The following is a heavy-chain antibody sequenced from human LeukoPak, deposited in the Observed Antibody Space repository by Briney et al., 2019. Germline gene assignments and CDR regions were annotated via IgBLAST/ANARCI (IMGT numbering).Heavy chain of an antibody. CDR3: ARVGAMITFGGVIENFDY. Sequence: SETLSLTCTVSGDSIRNYYWSWIRQPPGKGLEWIGYIYHSGSTNYNPSLKSRVTISVQTSKNQFSLKLSSVTAADTAVYYCARVGAMITFGGVIENFDYWGQGTLVTVSS. CDR2: IYHSGST. CDR1: GDSIRNYY. D-gene: IGHD3-16*02. J-gene: IGHJ4*02. V-gene: IGHV4-59*12.